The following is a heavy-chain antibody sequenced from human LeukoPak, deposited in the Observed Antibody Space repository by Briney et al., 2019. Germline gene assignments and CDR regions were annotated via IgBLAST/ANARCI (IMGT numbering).Heavy chain of an antibody. V-gene: IGHV3-9*01. CDR3: AKEDY. CDR1: GFTFDDYA. J-gene: IGHJ4*02. Sequence: GGSLRLSCAASGFTFDDYAMHWVRQAPGKGLEWVSGISWNSGSIGYADSVKGRFTISRDNAKNSLYLQLNSLRAEDTALYYCAKEDYWGQGTLVTVSS. CDR2: ISWNSGSI.